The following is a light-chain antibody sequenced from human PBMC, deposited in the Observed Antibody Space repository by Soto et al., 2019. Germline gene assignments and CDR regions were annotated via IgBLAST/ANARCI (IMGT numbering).Light chain of an antibody. CDR1: QSISSTQ. CDR3: QQYGTSPGT. V-gene: IGKV3-20*01. CDR2: GAS. J-gene: IGKJ1*01. Sequence: EILFTQSPDTLSLSPGERATLSCRASQSISSTQLVWYQQKTGQAPTLLIFGASSRDTGIPDRFSGSGSGTDFTLTISGLQPEDFAVYYCQQYGTSPGTFGQGTKVDIK.